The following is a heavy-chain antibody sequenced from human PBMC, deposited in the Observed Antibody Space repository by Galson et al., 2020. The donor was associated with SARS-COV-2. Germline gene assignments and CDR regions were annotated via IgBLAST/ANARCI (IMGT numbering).Heavy chain of an antibody. V-gene: IGHV3-11*01. CDR3: SRLGDGLNLWYFDY. J-gene: IGHJ4*02. D-gene: IGHD2-21*01. Sequence: GGSLRLSCAASGFTFSDYYMSWVRRAPGKGLEWVSYISTSGSATYYAGSVQGRFTISRDNAKNSLYLQMNSLRAEDTAVYYCSRLGDGLNLWYFDYWGQGTLVTVSS. CDR1: GFTFSDYY. CDR2: ISTSGSAT.